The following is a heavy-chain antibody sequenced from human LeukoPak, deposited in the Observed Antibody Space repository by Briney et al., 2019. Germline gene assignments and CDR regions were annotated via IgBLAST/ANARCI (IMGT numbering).Heavy chain of an antibody. J-gene: IGHJ4*02. V-gene: IGHV5-51*01. CDR2: IYPGDSDT. CDR3: ARHNRGITIFGVVITLYYFDY. Sequence: GESLKISCKGSGYSFTSYWIGRVRQMPGKGLEWMGIIYPGDSDTRYSPSFQGQVTISADKSISTAYLQWSSLKASDTAMYYCARHNRGITIFGVVITLYYFDYWGQGTLVTVSS. D-gene: IGHD3-3*01. CDR1: GYSFTSYW.